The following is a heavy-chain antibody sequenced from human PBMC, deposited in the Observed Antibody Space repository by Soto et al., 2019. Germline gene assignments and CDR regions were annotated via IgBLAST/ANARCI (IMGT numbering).Heavy chain of an antibody. CDR1: GFSFTSSG. D-gene: IGHD1-7*01. CDR2: IIPIFGTA. V-gene: IGHV1-69*13. J-gene: IGHJ3*02. CDR3: ARDPDNWNYEAKDAFDI. Sequence: SVKVSCKASGFSFTSSGFSWVRQAPGQGLEWMGGIIPIFGTANYAQKFQGRVTITADESTSTAYMELSSLRSEDTAVYYCARDPDNWNYEAKDAFDIWGQGTMVTVSS.